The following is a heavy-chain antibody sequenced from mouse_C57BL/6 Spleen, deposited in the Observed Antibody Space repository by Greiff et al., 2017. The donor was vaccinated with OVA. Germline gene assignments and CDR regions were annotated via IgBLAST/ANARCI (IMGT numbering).Heavy chain of an antibody. Sequence: QVQLQQPGAELVQPGASVKVSCKASGYTFPSYWMHWVKQRPGQGLEWIGRIHPSDSDTNYNQKFKGKATLTVDKSSSTAYMQRSSLTSEDSAVYYCAIGTTVERDFDVWGTGTTVTVSS. CDR2: IHPSDSDT. J-gene: IGHJ1*03. V-gene: IGHV1-74*01. D-gene: IGHD1-1*01. CDR3: AIGTTVERDFDV. CDR1: GYTFPSYW.